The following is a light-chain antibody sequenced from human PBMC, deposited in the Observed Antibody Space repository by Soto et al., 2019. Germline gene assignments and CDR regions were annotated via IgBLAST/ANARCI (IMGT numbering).Light chain of an antibody. J-gene: IGKJ3*01. CDR2: GAS. Sequence: EVVMTQSPATLSVSPGERATLSCRASQSVSTNLAWYQQKPGQAPRLLIYGASTRATDIAARFSGSGSGTEFTLTISSLQSEDFAVYYCQQYNNWPPFTFGPGTKVDIK. CDR1: QSVSTN. CDR3: QQYNNWPPFT. V-gene: IGKV3-15*01.